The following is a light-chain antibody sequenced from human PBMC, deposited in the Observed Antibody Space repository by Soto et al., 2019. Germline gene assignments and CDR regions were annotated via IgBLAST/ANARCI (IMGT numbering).Light chain of an antibody. CDR1: QAISNY. J-gene: IGKJ2*01. CDR3: QQYNSFPHT. V-gene: IGKV1-16*01. CDR2: AAS. Sequence: DLQMTQSPASLSASVGDRVTITCRASQAISNYLAWFQQKPGKAPKSLIYAASNLQSGVPSRISGSGSETDFTLTISSLQPEDFGTYYCQQYNSFPHTFGQGTKLEIK.